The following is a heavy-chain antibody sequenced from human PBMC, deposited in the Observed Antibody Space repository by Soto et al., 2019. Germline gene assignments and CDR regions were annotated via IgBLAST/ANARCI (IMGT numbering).Heavy chain of an antibody. Sequence: QVQLVESGGGVVQPGRSLRLSCAASGFTFSSYAMHWVRQAPGKGLEWVAVISYDGSNKYYADSVKGRFTISRDNSKNTRYLQMNSLRAEDTAVYSCARDDGDYAFDYWGQGTLVNVSS. D-gene: IGHD4-17*01. CDR3: ARDDGDYAFDY. CDR1: GFTFSSYA. V-gene: IGHV3-30-3*01. J-gene: IGHJ4*02. CDR2: ISYDGSNK.